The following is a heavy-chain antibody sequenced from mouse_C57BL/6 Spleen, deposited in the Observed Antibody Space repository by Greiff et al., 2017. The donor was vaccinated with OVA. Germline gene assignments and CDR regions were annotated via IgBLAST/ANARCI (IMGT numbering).Heavy chain of an antibody. V-gene: IGHV1-82*01. CDR2: IYPGDGDT. D-gene: IGHD1-1*01. Sequence: QVQLQQSGPELVKPGASVKISCKASGYAFSSSWMNWVKQRPGKGLEWIGRIYPGDGDTNYNGKFKGKATLTADKSSSTAYMQLSSLTSEDSAVYFCARESTVVIDYWGQGTTLTVSS. CDR3: ARESTVVIDY. CDR1: GYAFSSSW. J-gene: IGHJ2*01.